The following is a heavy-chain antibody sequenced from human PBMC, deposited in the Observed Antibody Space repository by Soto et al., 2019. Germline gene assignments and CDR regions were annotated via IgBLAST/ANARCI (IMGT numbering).Heavy chain of an antibody. CDR3: AKDFRTPGPLPEIVGATRSWFDP. CDR2: ISGSGGST. V-gene: IGHV3-23*01. J-gene: IGHJ5*02. Sequence: GGSLRLSCAASGFTFSSYAMSWVRQAPGKGLEWVSAISGSGGSTYYADSVKGRFTISRDNSKNTLYLQMNSLRAEDTAVYYCAKDFRTPGPLPEIVGATRSWFDPWGQGTLVTVSS. D-gene: IGHD1-26*01. CDR1: GFTFSSYA.